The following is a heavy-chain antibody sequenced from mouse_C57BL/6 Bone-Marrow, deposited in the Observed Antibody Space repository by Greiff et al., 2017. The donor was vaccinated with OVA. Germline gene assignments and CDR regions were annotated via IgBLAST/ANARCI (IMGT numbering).Heavy chain of an antibody. CDR1: GFTFSDYG. Sequence: EVMLVESGGGLVQPGGSLKLSCAASGFTFSDYGMAWVRQAPRKGPEWVAFISNLAYSIYYADTVTGRFTISRENAKNTLYLEMSSLRSEDTAMYYCARPSYYYGAGYFDVWGTGTTVTVSS. J-gene: IGHJ1*03. CDR3: ARPSYYYGAGYFDV. CDR2: ISNLAYSI. D-gene: IGHD1-1*01. V-gene: IGHV5-15*01.